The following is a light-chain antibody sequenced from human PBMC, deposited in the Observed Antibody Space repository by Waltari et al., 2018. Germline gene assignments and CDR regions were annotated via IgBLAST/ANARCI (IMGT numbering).Light chain of an antibody. CDR2: ASS. CDR3: QQSQGVPFT. CDR1: LSIDKA. J-gene: IGKJ2*01. Sequence: DVQMSQSPSSLSASVGDRVTITCQASLSIDKALNWYQQKPGTAPKLLIYASSTLQSGVPSRFTGSGSGTHFTLTISSLQPEDIATYSCQQSQGVPFTFGQGTKVDIK. V-gene: IGKV1-39*01.